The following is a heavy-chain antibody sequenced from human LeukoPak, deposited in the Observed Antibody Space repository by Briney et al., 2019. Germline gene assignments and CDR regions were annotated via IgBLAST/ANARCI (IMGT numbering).Heavy chain of an antibody. V-gene: IGHV3-21*01. CDR3: ARDIGVPAASESWFDP. J-gene: IGHJ5*02. CDR1: GFTFSSYS. CDR2: ISSSSSYI. D-gene: IGHD2-2*01. Sequence: GGSLRLSCAASGFTFSSYSMNWVRQAPGKGLEWVSSISSSSSYIYYADSVKGRFTISRDNAKNSLYLQMNSLRAEDTAVYYCARDIGVPAASESWFDPWGQGTLVTVSS.